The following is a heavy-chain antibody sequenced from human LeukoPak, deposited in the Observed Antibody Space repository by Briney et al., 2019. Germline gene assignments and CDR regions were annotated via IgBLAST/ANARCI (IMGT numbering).Heavy chain of an antibody. Sequence: PGGSLRLSCAASGFTVSSNYMSWVRQAPGKGLEWVSVLYSGGSTHYADSVKGRFTISRDNSKNTLYLQMNSLRADDTAVYYCVLLVPPGYFDYWGQGTLVTVSS. J-gene: IGHJ4*02. V-gene: IGHV3-66*02. CDR1: GFTVSSNY. CDR3: VLLVPPGYFDY. CDR2: LYSGGST. D-gene: IGHD2-2*01.